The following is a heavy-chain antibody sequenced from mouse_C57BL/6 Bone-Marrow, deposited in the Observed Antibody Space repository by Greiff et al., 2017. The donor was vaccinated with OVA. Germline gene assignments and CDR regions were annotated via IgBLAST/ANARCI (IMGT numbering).Heavy chain of an antibody. Sequence: VQLQQSGAELARPGASVKLSCKASGYTFTSYGISWVKQRTGQGLEWIGEIYPRSGNTYYNEEFKGKATLTADKSSSTAYMELRSLTSEDSAVYVCARYYYGSSYDWFDYWGQGTLVTVSA. CDR3: ARYYYGSSYDWFDY. D-gene: IGHD1-1*01. CDR1: GYTFTSYG. V-gene: IGHV1-81*01. CDR2: IYPRSGNT. J-gene: IGHJ3*01.